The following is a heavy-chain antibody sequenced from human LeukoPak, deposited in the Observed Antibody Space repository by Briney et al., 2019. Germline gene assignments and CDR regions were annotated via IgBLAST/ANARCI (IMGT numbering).Heavy chain of an antibody. J-gene: IGHJ2*01. D-gene: IGHD3-9*01. CDR3: ARGASDILTGHSNAFQWYFDL. CDR1: GYTFTSYG. CDR2: ISAYNGNT. Sequence: ASVKVSCKASGYTFTSYGISWVRQAPGQGLEWMGWISAYNGNTNYAQKLQGRVTMTTDTSTSTAYMELRSLRSDDTAVYYCARGASDILTGHSNAFQWYFDLWGRGTLVTVSS. V-gene: IGHV1-18*01.